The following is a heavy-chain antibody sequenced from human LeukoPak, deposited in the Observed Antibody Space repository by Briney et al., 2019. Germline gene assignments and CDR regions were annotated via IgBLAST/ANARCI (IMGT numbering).Heavy chain of an antibody. CDR3: ASLMLIAAGYDY. Sequence: SETLSLTCAVYGGSFSGYYWSWLRQPPGKGLEWIGEINHSGSTTYNPSLKSRVTISIDTSKNQFSLSLISVTAADTAVYYCASLMLIAAGYDYWGQGNLVTVSS. CDR1: GGSFSGYY. CDR2: INHSGST. D-gene: IGHD6-13*01. V-gene: IGHV4-34*01. J-gene: IGHJ4*02.